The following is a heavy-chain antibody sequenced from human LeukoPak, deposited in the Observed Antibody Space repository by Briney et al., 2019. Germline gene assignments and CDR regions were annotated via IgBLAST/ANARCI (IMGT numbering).Heavy chain of an antibody. V-gene: IGHV3-23*01. J-gene: IGHJ4*02. CDR2: ISGSGGNT. CDR3: AKGGVIVERGFDY. CDR1: GLTFSSYA. D-gene: IGHD2/OR15-2a*01. Sequence: PGGSLRLSCAASGLTFSSYAMSWVRLAPGKGLEWVSAISGSGGNTYYADTVRGRFTISRDNSKNTLYVQMNSLRAEDTAVYYCAKGGVIVERGFDYWGQGTLVTVSS.